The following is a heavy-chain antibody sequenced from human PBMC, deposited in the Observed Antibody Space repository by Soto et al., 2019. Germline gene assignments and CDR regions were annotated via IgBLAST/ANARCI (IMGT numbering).Heavy chain of an antibody. Sequence: SETLSLTCSVSGYSISSGYYWGWIRQPPGKGLEWIGTIYHSGSTYYSSSLKSRVTISLDTSKNQFSLKMRSLTAADTAVYFCARDAPPTVRGVMDPFDIWGQGTMVTVSS. CDR2: IYHSGST. CDR1: GYSISSGYY. D-gene: IGHD3-10*01. CDR3: ARDAPPTVRGVMDPFDI. V-gene: IGHV4-38-2*02. J-gene: IGHJ3*02.